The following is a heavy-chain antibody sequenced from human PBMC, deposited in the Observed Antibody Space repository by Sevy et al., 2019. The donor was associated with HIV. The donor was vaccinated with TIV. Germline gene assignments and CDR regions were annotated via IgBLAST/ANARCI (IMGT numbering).Heavy chain of an antibody. Sequence: ASLKVSCKASGYTFTIYGISWVRQAPGQGLEWMGWISGYNGNTNYAQKFQDRVTMTTDTSTSTAYMELRSLRSDDTAVYYCARESGAVGATGYGFDIWGQGTMVTVSS. D-gene: IGHD1-26*01. CDR1: GYTFTIYG. J-gene: IGHJ3*02. CDR3: ARESGAVGATGYGFDI. CDR2: ISGYNGNT. V-gene: IGHV1-18*01.